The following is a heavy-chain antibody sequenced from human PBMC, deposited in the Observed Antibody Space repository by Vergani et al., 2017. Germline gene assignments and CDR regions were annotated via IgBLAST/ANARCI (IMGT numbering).Heavy chain of an antibody. Sequence: QVQLQQWGAGLLKPSETLSLTCAVYGGSFSGYYWSWIRQPPGKGLEWIGEINHSGSTNYNPSLKSRVTISVDTSKNQFSLKLSSVTAADTAVYYCARGSAPPPGIAARELHYWGQGTMVTVSS. D-gene: IGHD6-6*01. CDR3: ARGSAPPPGIAARELHY. V-gene: IGHV4-34*01. J-gene: IGHJ4*02. CDR2: INHSGST. CDR1: GGSFSGYY.